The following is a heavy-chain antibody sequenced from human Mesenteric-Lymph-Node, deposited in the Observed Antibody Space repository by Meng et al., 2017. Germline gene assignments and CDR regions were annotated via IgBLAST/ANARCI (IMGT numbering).Heavy chain of an antibody. D-gene: IGHD1-26*01. CDR2: INHSGST. CDR3: AYSGSYYPDY. J-gene: IGHJ4*02. V-gene: IGHV4-34*01. Sequence: VQLQGSGPGLVKPSETLSLTCAVYGWSFRGSYWSWIRQPPGKGLEWIGEINHSGSTNYNPSLKNRVTISVDTSKNQFSLKLSSVTAADTAVYYCAYSGSYYPDYWGQGTLVTVSS. CDR1: GWSFRGSY.